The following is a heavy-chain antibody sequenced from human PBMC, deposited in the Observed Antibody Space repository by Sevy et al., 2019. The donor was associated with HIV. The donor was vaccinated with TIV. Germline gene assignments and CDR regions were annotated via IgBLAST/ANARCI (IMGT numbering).Heavy chain of an antibody. CDR2: ISYDGTYK. CDR1: GFSFSHYA. D-gene: IGHD2-8*01. J-gene: IGHJ4*02. CDR3: ARVAVSYCTNDCYHRFDY. Sequence: GGSLRLSCAVSGFSFSHYAFHWVRQAPGKGLEWVSLISYDGTYKYYGDSVKALFTISRDNAKNTLYLQTNSLRGNDTAAYYCARVAVSYCTNDCYHRFDYWGPGALVTVSS. V-gene: IGHV3-30-3*01.